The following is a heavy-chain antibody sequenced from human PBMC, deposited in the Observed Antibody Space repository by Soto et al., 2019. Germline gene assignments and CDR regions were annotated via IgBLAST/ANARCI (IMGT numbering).Heavy chain of an antibody. J-gene: IGHJ5*02. D-gene: IGHD2-15*01. V-gene: IGHV4-39*02. CDR2: IYYSGST. Sequence: PSETLSLTCSVSGGSISSSGYYWGWIRQPPGEGLEWIGSIYYSGSTYYKPSLQSRVTISVDTSKNQFSLKLSSVTAADTAVYYCAREVESCSGGYCSDWFDPWGQGTLVTVSS. CDR3: AREVESCSGGYCSDWFDP. CDR1: GGSISSSGYY.